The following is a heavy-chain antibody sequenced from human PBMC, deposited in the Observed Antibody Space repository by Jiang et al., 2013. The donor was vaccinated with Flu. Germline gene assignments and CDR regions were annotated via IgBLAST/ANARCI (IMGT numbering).Heavy chain of an antibody. J-gene: IGHJ4*02. CDR1: GGSFSGYY. D-gene: IGHD3-9*01. CDR3: ARVDRRGRYFDWLGVYFDY. CDR2: INHSGST. Sequence: LLKPSETLSLTCAVYGGSFSGYYWSWIRQPPGKGLEWIGEINHSGSTNYNPSLKSRVTISVDTSKNQFSLKLSSVTAADTAVYYCARVDRRGRYFDWLGVYFDYWGQGTLVTVSS. V-gene: IGHV4-34*01.